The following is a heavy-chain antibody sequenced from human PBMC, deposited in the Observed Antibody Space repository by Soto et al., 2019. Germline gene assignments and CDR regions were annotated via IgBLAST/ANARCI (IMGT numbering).Heavy chain of an antibody. D-gene: IGHD6-6*01. CDR2: IYHSGST. CDR1: GGSISSGDYY. V-gene: IGHV4-30-4*01. Sequence: QVQLQESGPGLVKPSQTLSLTCTVSGGSISSGDYYWSWIRQPPGKGLEWIGYIYHSGSTYYNPSPXSXXTLSVNTSKNQFSLKLSSVTAADTAVYYCARERPDGARLDPWGQGTLVTVSS. CDR3: ARERPDGARLDP. J-gene: IGHJ5*02.